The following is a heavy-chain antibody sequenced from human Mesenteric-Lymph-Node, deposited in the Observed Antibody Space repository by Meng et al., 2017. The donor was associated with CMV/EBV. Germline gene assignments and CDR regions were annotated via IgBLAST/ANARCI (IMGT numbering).Heavy chain of an antibody. Sequence: SVKVSCKASGYTFTSYGISWVRQAPGQGLEWMGGIIPILGIANYAQKFQGRVTITADKSTSTAYMELSSLRSEDTAVYYCARGDDSSGYYSFGIDYWGQGTLVTVSS. J-gene: IGHJ4*02. CDR2: IIPILGIA. V-gene: IGHV1-69*10. CDR1: GYTFTSYG. D-gene: IGHD3-22*01. CDR3: ARGDDSSGYYSFGIDY.